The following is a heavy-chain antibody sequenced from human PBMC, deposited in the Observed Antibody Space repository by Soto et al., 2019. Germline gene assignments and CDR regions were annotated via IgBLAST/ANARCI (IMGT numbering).Heavy chain of an antibody. J-gene: IGHJ4*02. D-gene: IGHD3-10*01. V-gene: IGHV3-30*18. CDR2: ISYDGSNK. CDR1: GFTFSSYG. CDR3: AKDQFAWTRAKDDYFDY. Sequence: QVQLVESGGGVVQPGRSLRLSCAASGFTFSSYGMHWVRQAPGKGLEWVAVISYDGSNKYYADSVKGRFTISRDNSKNTLYLQMNSLRAEDTAVYYCAKDQFAWTRAKDDYFDYWGQGTLVTVSS.